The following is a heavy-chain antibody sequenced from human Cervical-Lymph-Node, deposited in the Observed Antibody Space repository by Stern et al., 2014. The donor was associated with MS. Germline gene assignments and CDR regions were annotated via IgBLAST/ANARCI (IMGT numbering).Heavy chain of an antibody. D-gene: IGHD5-12*01. CDR3: ARMTYSGIRSWFDP. V-gene: IGHV1-18*01. CDR2: ISTSNGNT. J-gene: IGHJ5*02. Sequence: QVQLVQSGAELKKPGASVKVSCKASGYTFSTYAVTWVRQAPGRGLEWMGWISTSNGNTDFAENFRGRVTMTTDTSTSTAYMELRSQRSDDTAIYYCARMTYSGIRSWFDPWGQGTLVTVAS. CDR1: GYTFSTYA.